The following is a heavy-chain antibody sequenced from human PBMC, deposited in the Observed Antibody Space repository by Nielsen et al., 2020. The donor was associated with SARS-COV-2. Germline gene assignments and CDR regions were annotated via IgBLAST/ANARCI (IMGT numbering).Heavy chain of an antibody. V-gene: IGHV3-23*01. CDR3: AKRVDTSMVIGPFDI. Sequence: GESLKISCAASGSTFSSYAMSWVRQAPGRGLEWVSAISGSGGSTYYADSVKGRFTISRDNSKNTVYLQMNSLRAEDTAVYYCAKRVDTSMVIGPFDIWGQGTMVTVSS. D-gene: IGHD5-18*01. CDR2: ISGSGGST. J-gene: IGHJ3*02. CDR1: GSTFSSYA.